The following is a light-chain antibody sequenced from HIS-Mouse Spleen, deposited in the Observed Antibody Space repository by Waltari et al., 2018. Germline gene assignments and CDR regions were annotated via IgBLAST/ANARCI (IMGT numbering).Light chain of an antibody. CDR1: QSLLHRNGYNY. CDR3: MQALQTPWT. J-gene: IGKJ2*01. Sequence: DIVMTQSPPSLPVTPGEPASSAFRSSQSLLHRNGYNYLDWYLQKPGQSPQLLIYLGSNRASGVPDRFSGSGSGTDFTLKISRVEAEDVGVYYCMQALQTPWTFGQGTKLEIK. CDR2: LGS. V-gene: IGKV2-28*01.